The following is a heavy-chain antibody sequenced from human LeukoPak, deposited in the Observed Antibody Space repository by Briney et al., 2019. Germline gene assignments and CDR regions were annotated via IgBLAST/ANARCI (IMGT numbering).Heavy chain of an antibody. V-gene: IGHV3-66*01. CDR3: ARDPGYSYGFPVGY. D-gene: IGHD5-18*01. Sequence: SVIYSGGSTYYADSVKGRFTISRDNSKNTLYLQMNSLRAEDTAVYYCARDPGYSYGFPVGYWGQGTLVTVSS. CDR2: IYSGGST. J-gene: IGHJ4*02.